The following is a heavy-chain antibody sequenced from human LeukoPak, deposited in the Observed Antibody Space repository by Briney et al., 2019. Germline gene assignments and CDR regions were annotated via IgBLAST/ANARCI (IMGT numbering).Heavy chain of an antibody. J-gene: IGHJ6*02. CDR3: ARDFRGYYESSGYYFAYYHGMDV. CDR2: INAGNGNT. CDR1: GYTFTGYY. Sequence: ASVKVSCKASGYTFTGYYMHWVRQAPGQGLEWMGWINAGNGNTKFSQKLQDRVTITRDTSASTAYMELSSLRSEDTAVYYCARDFRGYYESSGYYFAYYHGMDVWGQGTTVTVSS. D-gene: IGHD3-22*01. V-gene: IGHV1/OR15-3*02.